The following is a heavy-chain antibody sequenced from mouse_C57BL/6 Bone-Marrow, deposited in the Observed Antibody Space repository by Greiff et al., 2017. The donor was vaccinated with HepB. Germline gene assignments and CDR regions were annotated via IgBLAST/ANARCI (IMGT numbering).Heavy chain of an antibody. CDR2: IYPRSGNT. Sequence: QVQLQQSGAELARPGASVKLSCKASGYTFTSYGISWVKQRTGQGLEWIGEIYPRSGNTYYNEKFKGKATLTADKSSSKAYMELRSLTSEDSAVYFCASCTIVTHYYALDYWGQGTSVTVSS. CDR1: GYTFTSYG. V-gene: IGHV1-81*01. J-gene: IGHJ4*01. CDR3: ASCTIVTHYYALDY. D-gene: IGHD2-5*01.